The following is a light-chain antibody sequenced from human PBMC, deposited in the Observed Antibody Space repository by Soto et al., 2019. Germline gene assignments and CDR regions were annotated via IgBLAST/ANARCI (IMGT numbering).Light chain of an antibody. CDR1: ETVATN. CDR3: QQYFDVTFT. Sequence: VMTQSPATRSLSPGERATLSCWASETVATNLAWYQQKPGQAPRLLISGASTRAAGISDRFRGSGSGTDFTLTISSLEAEDVAFYWCQQYFDVTFTFGGGTKVDIK. CDR2: GAS. J-gene: IGKJ4*01. V-gene: IGKV3-15*01.